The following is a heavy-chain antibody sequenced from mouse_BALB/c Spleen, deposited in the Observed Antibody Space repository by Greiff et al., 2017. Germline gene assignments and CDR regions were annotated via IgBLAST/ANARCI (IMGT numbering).Heavy chain of an antibody. Sequence: EVKVVESGGGLVKPGGSLKLSCAASGFTFSSYTMSWVRQTPEKRLEWVATISSGGSYTYYPDSVKGRFTISRDNAKNTLYLQMSSLKSEDTAMYYCTTTLDYWGQGTTLTVSS. J-gene: IGHJ2*01. V-gene: IGHV5-6-4*01. D-gene: IGHD1-1*01. CDR2: ISSGGSYT. CDR3: TTTLDY. CDR1: GFTFSSYT.